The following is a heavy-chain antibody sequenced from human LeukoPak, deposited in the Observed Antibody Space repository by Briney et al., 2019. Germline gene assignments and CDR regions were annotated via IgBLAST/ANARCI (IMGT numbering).Heavy chain of an antibody. CDR2: IYPGDSDT. D-gene: IGHD2-2*01. J-gene: IGHJ6*04. V-gene: IGHV5-51*01. CDR3: PRNWAYCSSTSSPSYYGMEV. Sequence: PGESLKISCKGSGYSFTSYWIGWVRQMPGKGLEWMGIIYPGDSDTRYSPSFQGQVTISADKSISTAYLQWSSLKASDTAMYYCPRNWAYCSSTSSPSYYGMEVWGKGPTVTVPS. CDR1: GYSFTSYW.